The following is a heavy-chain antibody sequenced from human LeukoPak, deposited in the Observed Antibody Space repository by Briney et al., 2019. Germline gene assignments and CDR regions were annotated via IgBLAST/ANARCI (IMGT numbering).Heavy chain of an antibody. CDR3: ARNSDYYDYSPQSV. V-gene: IGHV3-30*04. D-gene: IGHD3-22*01. Sequence: GRSLRLSCAASGFTFSHYALHWVRQALGKGLEWVALIGHDGADKYYADSVKGRFLISRDYSKNMLFLQMNSLIIEDTAVYYCARNSDYYDYSPQSVWGQGTLVIVS. J-gene: IGHJ4*02. CDR1: GFTFSHYA. CDR2: IGHDGADK.